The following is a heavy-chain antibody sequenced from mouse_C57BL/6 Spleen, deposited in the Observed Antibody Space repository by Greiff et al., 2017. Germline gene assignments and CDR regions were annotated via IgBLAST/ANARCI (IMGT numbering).Heavy chain of an antibody. Sequence: VQLQQSGAELVRPGASVKLSCTASGFNIKDDYMHWVKQRPEQGLEWIGWIDPENGDTEYASKFQGKATITADTSSNTAYLQLSSLTSEDTAVYYCTRLITTVVPYAMDYWGQGTSGTVSS. J-gene: IGHJ4*01. D-gene: IGHD1-1*01. CDR2: IDPENGDT. CDR3: TRLITTVVPYAMDY. V-gene: IGHV14-4*01. CDR1: GFNIKDDY.